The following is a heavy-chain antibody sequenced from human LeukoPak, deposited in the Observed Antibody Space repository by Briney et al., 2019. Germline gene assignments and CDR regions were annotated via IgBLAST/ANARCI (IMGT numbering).Heavy chain of an antibody. Sequence: SETLSLTCTVSGGCISSGGYYWSWIRQHPGKGLEWIGYIYYSGSTYYNPSLKSRVTISVDTSKNQFSLKLSSVTAADTAVYYCARDKRWFGELGYYYYYGMDVWGQGTTVTVSS. CDR2: IYYSGST. D-gene: IGHD3-10*01. J-gene: IGHJ6*02. V-gene: IGHV4-31*03. CDR3: ARDKRWFGELGYYYYYGMDV. CDR1: GGCISSGGYY.